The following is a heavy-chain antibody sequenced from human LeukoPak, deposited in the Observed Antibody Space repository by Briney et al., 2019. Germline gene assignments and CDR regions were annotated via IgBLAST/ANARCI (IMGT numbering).Heavy chain of an antibody. CDR3: AKVMGIGKITKPNDY. CDR1: GFTFSSYN. D-gene: IGHD2-8*01. Sequence: GGSLRLSCAASGFTFSSYNMTWVRQAPGKGLEWVSSISSSGTYTYYADSVKGRFTISRDNAKNSLYLQMNSLRAEDTAVYYCAKVMGIGKITKPNDYWGQGTLVTVSS. CDR2: ISSSGTYT. V-gene: IGHV3-21*01. J-gene: IGHJ4*02.